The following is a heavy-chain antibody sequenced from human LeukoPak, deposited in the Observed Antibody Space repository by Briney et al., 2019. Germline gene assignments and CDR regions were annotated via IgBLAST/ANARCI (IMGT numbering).Heavy chain of an antibody. CDR3: AKILNIYSGSNLHS. V-gene: IGHV3-23*01. D-gene: IGHD1-26*01. Sequence: GGSLRLSCAASGFTFSDYAMSWVRQAPGKGLQWVSAMGACGGTKYYADSVKGRFTISRDNSKNTLYLQMNSLRADDTAVHYCAKILNIYSGSNLHSWGEGTLVTVSS. CDR1: GFTFSDYA. J-gene: IGHJ4*02. CDR2: MGACGGTK.